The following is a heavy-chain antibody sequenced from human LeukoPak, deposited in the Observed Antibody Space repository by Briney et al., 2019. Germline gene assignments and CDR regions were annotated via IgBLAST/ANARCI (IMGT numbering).Heavy chain of an antibody. CDR1: GGSNSSYY. Sequence: SETLSLTCTVSGGSNSSYYWSWIRQPPGKGLEWIGYIYYSGSTNYNPSLKSRVTISVDTSKNQFSLKLSSVTAADTAVYYCAREIGGTTDYYYYYYMDVWGKGTTVTVSS. CDR3: AREIGGTTDYYYYYYMDV. V-gene: IGHV4-59*01. CDR2: IYYSGST. D-gene: IGHD4-23*01. J-gene: IGHJ6*03.